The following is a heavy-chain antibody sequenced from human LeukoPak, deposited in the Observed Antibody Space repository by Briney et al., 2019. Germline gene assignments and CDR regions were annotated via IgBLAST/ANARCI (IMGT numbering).Heavy chain of an antibody. CDR3: ASRPAGTTWYGVFDY. D-gene: IGHD6-13*01. Sequence: SETLSLTCSVSGASINSHYWSWIRQSPGKGLEWIGYVFNGGSTNYNPSLKSRVTMSLDTSRDQFSLRLSSVTAADTAIYYCASRPAGTTWYGVFDYWSQGTLVTVSS. V-gene: IGHV4-59*11. CDR2: VFNGGST. J-gene: IGHJ4*02. CDR1: GASINSHY.